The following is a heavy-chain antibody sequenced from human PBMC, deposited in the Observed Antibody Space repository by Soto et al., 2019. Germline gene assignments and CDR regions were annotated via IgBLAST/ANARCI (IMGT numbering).Heavy chain of an antibody. CDR2: IKQDGSEK. D-gene: IGHD2-15*01. Sequence: PGGSLRLSCAASGFTFSSYWMSWVRQAPGKGLEWVANIKQDGSEKYYVDSVKGRFTISRDNAKNSLYLQMNSLRAEDTAVYYCARVQEDIVVVVAAIYLDYWGQGTLVTVSS. J-gene: IGHJ4*02. CDR3: ARVQEDIVVVVAAIYLDY. CDR1: GFTFSSYW. V-gene: IGHV3-7*03.